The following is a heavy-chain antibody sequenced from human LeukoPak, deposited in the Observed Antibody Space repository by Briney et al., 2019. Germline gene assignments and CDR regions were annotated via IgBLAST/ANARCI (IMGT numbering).Heavy chain of an antibody. CDR2: IIPIFGTA. CDR3: ARGVQSDY. D-gene: IGHD3-10*01. CDR1: GYTFTSYY. J-gene: IGHJ4*02. Sequence: SVKVSCKASGYTFTSYYMHWVRQAPGQGLEWMGGIIPIFGTANYAQKFQGRVTITADESTSTAYMELSSLRSEDTAVYYCARGVQSDYWGQGTLVTVSS. V-gene: IGHV1-69*13.